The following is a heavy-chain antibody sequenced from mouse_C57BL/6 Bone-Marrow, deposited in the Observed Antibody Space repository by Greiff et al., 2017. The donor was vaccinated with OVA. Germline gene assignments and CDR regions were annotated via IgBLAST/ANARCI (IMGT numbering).Heavy chain of an antibody. CDR1: GYTFTSYW. V-gene: IGHV1-69*01. CDR3: ARSDYYGSSYHYAMDY. D-gene: IGHD1-1*01. J-gene: IGHJ4*01. Sequence: VQLQQPGAELVMPGASVKLSCKASGYTFTSYWMHWVKQRPGQGLEWIGEIDPSDSYTNYNQKFKGQSTLTVDKSSSTAYMQLSSLTSEGSAVYYCARSDYYGSSYHYAMDYWGQGTSVTVSS. CDR2: IDPSDSYT.